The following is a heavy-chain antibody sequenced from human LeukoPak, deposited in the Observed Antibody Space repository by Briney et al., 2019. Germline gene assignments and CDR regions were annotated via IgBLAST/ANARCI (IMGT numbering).Heavy chain of an antibody. CDR2: ISYDGSNK. V-gene: IGHV3-30-3*02. CDR3: AKQRSRSSGTDYDILTSFDY. CDR1: GFTFSSYA. D-gene: IGHD3-9*01. Sequence: AGGSLRLSCAASGFTFSSYAMHWVRQAPGKGLEWVAVISYDGSNKYYADSVKGRFTISRDNSKNTLYLQMNSLRAEDTAVYYCAKQRSRSSGTDYDILTSFDYWGQGTLVTVSS. J-gene: IGHJ4*02.